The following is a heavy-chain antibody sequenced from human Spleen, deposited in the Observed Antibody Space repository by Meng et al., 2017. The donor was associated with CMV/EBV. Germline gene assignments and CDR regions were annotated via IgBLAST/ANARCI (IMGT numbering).Heavy chain of an antibody. J-gene: IGHJ5*01. CDR3: VRPFRKYQLLYNWFDS. CDR2: ISYDAIDT. V-gene: IGHV3-30-3*01. CDR1: LTFSTSA. Sequence: LTFSTSAMHWVRQTPGKGLECVAVISYDAIDTYYSDSVKGRFTISRDNSESTVYLQMNSLRLEDTAVYYCVRPFRKYQLLYNWFDSWGQGTLVTVSS. D-gene: IGHD2-2*01.